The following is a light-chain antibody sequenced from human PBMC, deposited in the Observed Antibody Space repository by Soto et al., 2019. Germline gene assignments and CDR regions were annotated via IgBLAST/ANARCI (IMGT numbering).Light chain of an antibody. J-gene: IGLJ2*01. CDR3: AAWDDSLNGLV. CDR1: SSNIGSNT. Sequence: QSVLTQPPSASGTPGQGVSISCSGSSSNIGSNTVNWYQQFPGTAPKLLIYSNDQRSSGVPDRLSGSKSGTSASLAISGLQSEDEADYYCAAWDDSLNGLVFGGGTQLTVL. CDR2: SND. V-gene: IGLV1-44*01.